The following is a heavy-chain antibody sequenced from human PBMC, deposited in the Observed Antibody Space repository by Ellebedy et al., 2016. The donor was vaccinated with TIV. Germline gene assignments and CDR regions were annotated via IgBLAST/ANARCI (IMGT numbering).Heavy chain of an antibody. Sequence: SETLSLTCTVSGGSISSYYWSWIRQPPGKGLEWIGYIYYSGSTNYNPSLKSRVTISVDTSKNQFSLKLSSVTAADTAVYYCARLTVTSYYYCYGMDVWGQGTTVTVSS. D-gene: IGHD4-17*01. V-gene: IGHV4-59*08. CDR1: GGSISSYY. CDR3: ARLTVTSYYYCYGMDV. CDR2: IYYSGST. J-gene: IGHJ6*02.